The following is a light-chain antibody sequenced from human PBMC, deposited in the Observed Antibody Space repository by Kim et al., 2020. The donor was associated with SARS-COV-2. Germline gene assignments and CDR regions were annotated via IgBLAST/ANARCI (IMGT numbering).Light chain of an antibody. V-gene: IGLV2-14*03. CDR3: SSYTSSSTYV. CDR2: DVS. J-gene: IGLJ1*01. CDR1: SSDVGGYNY. Sequence: HSITSSCTGTSSDVGGYNYVSWYQQHPGKAPKLMIYDVSNRPSGVSNRFSGSKSGNTASLTISGLQAEDEADYYCSSYTSSSTYVFGTGTKVTV.